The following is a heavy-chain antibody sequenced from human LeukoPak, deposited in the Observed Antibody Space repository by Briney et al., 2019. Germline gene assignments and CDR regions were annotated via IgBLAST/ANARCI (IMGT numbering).Heavy chain of an antibody. CDR2: IYYSERT. D-gene: IGHD3-16*02. Sequence: PSETLSLTCTVSGVSISSGGYYWSWIRQHPGKGLEWIGYIYYSERTHYNPSLKSRVTISVDTSKNQFSLKLSSVTAADTAVYYCAREKTYYDYVWGSYRTQYYFDYWGQGTLVTVSS. J-gene: IGHJ4*02. V-gene: IGHV4-31*03. CDR3: AREKTYYDYVWGSYRTQYYFDY. CDR1: GVSISSGGYY.